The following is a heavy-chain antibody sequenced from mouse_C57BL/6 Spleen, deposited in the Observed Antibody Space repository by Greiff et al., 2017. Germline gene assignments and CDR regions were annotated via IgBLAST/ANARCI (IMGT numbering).Heavy chain of an antibody. CDR2: INPGSGGT. CDR3: ARGYYDYDGAMDY. CDR1: GYAFTNYL. Sequence: VQLQQSGAELVRPGTSVKVSCKASGYAFTNYLIEWVKQRPGQGLEWIGVINPGSGGTNYNEKFKGKATLTADKSSSTAYMQLSSLTSEDSAVXFCARGYYDYDGAMDYWGQGTSVTVSS. V-gene: IGHV1-54*01. J-gene: IGHJ4*01. D-gene: IGHD2-4*01.